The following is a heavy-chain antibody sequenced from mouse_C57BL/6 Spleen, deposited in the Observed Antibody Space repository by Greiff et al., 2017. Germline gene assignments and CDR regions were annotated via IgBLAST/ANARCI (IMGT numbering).Heavy chain of an antibody. Sequence: VKLMESGEFLVKPGGSLKLSCAASGFTFSNYWMNWFSQSPEKGLEWVAQISLKSDNYATHYAASVKGSFTITRDDSKSSVYLQMNNLSAEDTGIYYCAGGRCLEFDYFDYWGQGTTLTVSS. J-gene: IGHJ2*01. CDR2: ISLKSDNYAT. CDR1: GFTFSNYW. CDR3: AGGRCLEFDYFDY. V-gene: IGHV6-3*01.